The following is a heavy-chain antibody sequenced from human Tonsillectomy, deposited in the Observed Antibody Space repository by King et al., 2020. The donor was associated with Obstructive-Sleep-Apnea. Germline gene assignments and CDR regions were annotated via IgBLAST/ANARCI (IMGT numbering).Heavy chain of an antibody. J-gene: IGHJ5*02. Sequence: VQLQESGPGLVKPSQTLSLTCTFSGGSISSGGYYWIWIRQHPGKGLEWIGHIYYSGSTFYNPSLKSRVTISVDTSKNQFSLKLNSVTAADTAVYHCARLIYGDYVWFDPWGQGTLVTVSS. V-gene: IGHV4-31*03. CDR2: IYYSGST. CDR3: ARLIYGDYVWFDP. D-gene: IGHD4-17*01. CDR1: GGSISSGGYY.